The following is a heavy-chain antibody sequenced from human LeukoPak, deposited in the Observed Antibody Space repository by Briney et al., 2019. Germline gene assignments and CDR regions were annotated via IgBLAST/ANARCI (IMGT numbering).Heavy chain of an antibody. Sequence: GGSLRLSCAASGFTFSSYGMHWVRQAPGKGLEWVAVIWYDGSNKYYADSVKSRFTISRDNSKNTLYLQMNSLRAEDTAVYYCATEEPNYGDYAGYWGQGTLVTVSS. CDR3: ATEEPNYGDYAGY. D-gene: IGHD4-17*01. J-gene: IGHJ4*02. CDR1: GFTFSSYG. CDR2: IWYDGSNK. V-gene: IGHV3-33*01.